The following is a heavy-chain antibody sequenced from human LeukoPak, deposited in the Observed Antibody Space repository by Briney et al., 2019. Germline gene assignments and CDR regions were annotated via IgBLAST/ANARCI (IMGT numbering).Heavy chain of an antibody. CDR3: ARGPLPNLWYNWFDP. D-gene: IGHD3-10*01. Sequence: PGGSLRLSCAASGFTFSNYWMSWVRQAPGKGLEWVANIKQDGSEKYYVDSVKGRFTIFRDNAKNSLYLQMNSLRAEDTAVYYCARGPLPNLWYNWFDPWGQGTLVTVSS. CDR1: GFTFSNYW. J-gene: IGHJ5*02. CDR2: IKQDGSEK. V-gene: IGHV3-7*01.